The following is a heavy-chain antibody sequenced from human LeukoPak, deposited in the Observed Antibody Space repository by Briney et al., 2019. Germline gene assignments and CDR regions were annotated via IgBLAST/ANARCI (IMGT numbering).Heavy chain of an antibody. Sequence: ASVKVSCKASGYTFTGYYMHWVRQAPGQGLEWTGWINPNSGGTNYAQKFQGWVTMTRDTSISTAYMELSRLRSDDTAVYYCARRGYGDYTYGMDVWGQGTTVTVSS. CDR2: INPNSGGT. D-gene: IGHD4-17*01. CDR1: GYTFTGYY. J-gene: IGHJ6*02. V-gene: IGHV1-2*04. CDR3: ARRGYGDYTYGMDV.